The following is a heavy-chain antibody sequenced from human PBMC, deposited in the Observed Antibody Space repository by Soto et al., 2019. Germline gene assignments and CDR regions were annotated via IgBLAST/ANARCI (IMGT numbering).Heavy chain of an antibody. D-gene: IGHD2-2*01. Sequence: PGESLKISCEGSGYSFTYYWIGWVRQMPGKGPEWMGIIYPGDSDTRYSPSFQGQVTISVDKSIRTAYLQWSSLKASDTAIYYCARLGIVVVPAAIHTYGMDVWGQGTTVTVSS. CDR2: IYPGDSDT. V-gene: IGHV5-51*01. CDR1: GYSFTYYW. J-gene: IGHJ6*02. CDR3: ARLGIVVVPAAIHTYGMDV.